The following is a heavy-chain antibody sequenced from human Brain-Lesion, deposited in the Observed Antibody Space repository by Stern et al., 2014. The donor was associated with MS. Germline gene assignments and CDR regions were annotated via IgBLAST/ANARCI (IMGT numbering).Heavy chain of an antibody. Sequence: QVQLVESGAEVKKPGASVKVSCKTSGYIFTGYYIHWVRQAPGQGLEWMAWINPNTGGTKYAQKFKGRVTMSGDTSISTAYVELSSLTSDDTAVYYCARDQRGITIFGVVTDYYYLGMDVWGQGTTVTVSS. V-gene: IGHV1-2*02. J-gene: IGHJ6*02. CDR1: GYIFTGYY. CDR3: ARDQRGITIFGVVTDYYYLGMDV. CDR2: INPNTGGT. D-gene: IGHD3-3*01.